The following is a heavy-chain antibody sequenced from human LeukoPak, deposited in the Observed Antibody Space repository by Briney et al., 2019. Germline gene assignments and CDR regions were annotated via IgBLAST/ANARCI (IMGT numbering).Heavy chain of an antibody. CDR2: INHSGST. V-gene: IGHV4-34*01. D-gene: IGHD3-22*01. CDR1: GGSFSGYY. Sequence: SETLSLTCAVYGGSFSGYYWSWIRQPPGKGLEWIGEINHSGSTNYNPSLKSRVTISVDTSKNQFSLKLSSVTAADTAVYYCARRSGYYYDSSGRHPLDYWGQGTLVTVSS. CDR3: ARRSGYYYDSSGRHPLDY. J-gene: IGHJ4*02.